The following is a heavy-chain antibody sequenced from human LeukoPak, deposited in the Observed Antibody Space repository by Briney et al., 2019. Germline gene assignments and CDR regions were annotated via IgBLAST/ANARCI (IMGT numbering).Heavy chain of an antibody. V-gene: IGHV3-66*01. CDR3: ARELGVEMATVFDY. D-gene: IGHD5-24*01. Sequence: GGSLRLSCAASGFTVSSNYMSWVRQAPGKGLEWVSVIYSGGSTYYADSVKGRFTISRDNSKNTLYLQMDSLRAEDTAVYYCARELGVEMATVFDYRGQGTLVTVSS. CDR2: IYSGGST. J-gene: IGHJ4*02. CDR1: GFTVSSNY.